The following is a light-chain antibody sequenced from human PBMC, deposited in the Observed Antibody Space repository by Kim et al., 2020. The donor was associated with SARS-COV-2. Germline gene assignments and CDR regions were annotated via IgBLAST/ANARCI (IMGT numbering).Light chain of an antibody. V-gene: IGLV1-44*01. J-gene: IGLJ1*01. CDR3: AAWDDTLNGFV. Sequence: GQSVTIPCSGGSSNIGSNTVEWYQHLPGTAPKLLMYSNTQRPSGLPDRISGSKSGTSASLDISGLQSEDEGDYYCAAWDDTLNGFVFGPGTKVTVL. CDR1: SSNIGSNT. CDR2: SNT.